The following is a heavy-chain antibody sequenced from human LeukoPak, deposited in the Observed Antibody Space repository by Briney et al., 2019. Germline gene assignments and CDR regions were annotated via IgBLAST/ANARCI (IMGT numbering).Heavy chain of an antibody. V-gene: IGHV4-61*02. CDR3: ARYARSWTSFDY. Sequence: SETLSLTCTVSGGSISRGGYYWSWIRQPAGKGLEWIGRIYTSGSTNYNPSLKSRVTISADTSKNQFSLKLSSVTAADTAVYYCARYARSWTSFDYWGQGTLVTVSS. CDR2: IYTSGST. D-gene: IGHD6-13*01. CDR1: GGSISRGGYY. J-gene: IGHJ4*02.